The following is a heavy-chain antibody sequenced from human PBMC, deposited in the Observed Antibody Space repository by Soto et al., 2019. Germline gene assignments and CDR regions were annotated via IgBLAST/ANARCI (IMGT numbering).Heavy chain of an antibody. V-gene: IGHV3-53*05. J-gene: IGHJ3*01. D-gene: IGHD6-6*01. CDR2: IYSGGST. Sequence: PGGSLRLSCAASGFTVSSNYMSWVRQAPGKGLEWVSVIYSGGSTYYADFVKGRFTISRDNAENSLNLQMSRLEPEDTALYFCARDRTEQLVGGFDLWGQGTFVTASS. CDR1: GFTVSSNY. CDR3: ARDRTEQLVGGFDL.